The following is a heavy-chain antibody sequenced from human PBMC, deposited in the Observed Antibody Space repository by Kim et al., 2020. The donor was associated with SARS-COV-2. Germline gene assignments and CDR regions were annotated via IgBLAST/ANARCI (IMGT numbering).Heavy chain of an antibody. CDR1: GYTLTELS. CDR2: FDPEDGET. V-gene: IGHV1-24*01. Sequence: ASVKVSCKVSGYTLTELSMHWVRQAPGKGLEWMGGFDPEDGETIYAQKFQGRVTMTEDTSTDTAYMELSSLRSEDTAVYYCATFSSEQWLARSIIYFDYWGQGTLVTVSS. D-gene: IGHD6-19*01. J-gene: IGHJ4*02. CDR3: ATFSSEQWLARSIIYFDY.